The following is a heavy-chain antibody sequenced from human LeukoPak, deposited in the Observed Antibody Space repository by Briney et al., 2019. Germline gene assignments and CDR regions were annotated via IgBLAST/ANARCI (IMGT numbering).Heavy chain of an antibody. CDR2: LRYDGTNI. Sequence: GGSLRLSCAASGFIFRDYGMHWVRQAPGKGLEWVAFLRYDGTNIFYADPVKGRFTISRDNSKNTLYLQMNSLRAEDTAVYYCAKDTERWLQLGGFDYWGQGTLVTVSS. CDR3: AKDTERWLQLGGFDY. V-gene: IGHV3-30*02. J-gene: IGHJ4*02. D-gene: IGHD5-24*01. CDR1: GFIFRDYG.